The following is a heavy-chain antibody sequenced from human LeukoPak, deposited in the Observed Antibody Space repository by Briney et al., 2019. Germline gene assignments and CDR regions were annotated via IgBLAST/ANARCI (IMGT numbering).Heavy chain of an antibody. CDR1: GFTFSTYW. J-gene: IGHJ4*02. CDR3: ARVAVAGTNFDY. CDR2: IYHSGST. V-gene: IGHV4-4*02. D-gene: IGHD6-19*01. Sequence: GSLRLSCAGSGFTFSTYWMSWVRQPPGKGLEWIGEIYHSGSTNYNPSLKSRVTISVDKSKNQFSLKLSSVTAADTAVYYCARVAVAGTNFDYWGQGTLVTVSS.